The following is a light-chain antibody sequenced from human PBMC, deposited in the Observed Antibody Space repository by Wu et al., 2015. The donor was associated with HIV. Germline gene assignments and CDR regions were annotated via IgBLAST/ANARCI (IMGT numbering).Light chain of an antibody. J-gene: IGKJ1*01. CDR2: AAS. Sequence: DIQMTQSPSSLSASVGDRVTISCRASQVISNSLVWYQHKPGKAPKLLLYAASTLESGVPSRFSGSGDGTDFGLIIDGLQSEDIGTYYCQQVSTFPQTFGQGTRVELK. V-gene: IGKV1-NL1*01. CDR3: QQVSTFPQT. CDR1: QVISNS.